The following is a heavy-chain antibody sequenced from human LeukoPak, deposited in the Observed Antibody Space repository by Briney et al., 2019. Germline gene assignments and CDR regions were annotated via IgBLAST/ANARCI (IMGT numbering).Heavy chain of an antibody. CDR2: ISLTGRT. CDR1: GGSITSTSW. J-gene: IGHJ4*02. CDR3: TRESGPYCPFGY. Sequence: SETLSLTCGVSGGSITSTSWWSWVRQPPGQGLEWIGEISLTGRTNYNPSLIGRVIMSLDESRNQLSLTLTSVTAADTAMYYCTRESGPYCPFGYWGQGTLVVVPS. V-gene: IGHV4-4*02. D-gene: IGHD1-26*01.